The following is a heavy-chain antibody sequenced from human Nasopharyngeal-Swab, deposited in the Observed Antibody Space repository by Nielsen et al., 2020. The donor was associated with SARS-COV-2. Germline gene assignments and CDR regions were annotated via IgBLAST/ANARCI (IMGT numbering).Heavy chain of an antibody. V-gene: IGHV4-4*02. CDR3: ASCYYDFWSGYYFDY. D-gene: IGHD3-3*01. Sequence: SETLSLTCAVSGGSISSSNWWSWVRQPPGKGLEWIGEIYHSGSTNYNPSLKSRVTISVDKSKNQFSLKLSSVTAADTAGYYFASCYYDFWSGYYFDYGGQGTLVTVSS. CDR1: GGSISSSNW. CDR2: IYHSGST. J-gene: IGHJ4*02.